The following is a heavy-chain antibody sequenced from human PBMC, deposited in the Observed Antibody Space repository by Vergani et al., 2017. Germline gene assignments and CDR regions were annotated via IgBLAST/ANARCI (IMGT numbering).Heavy chain of an antibody. J-gene: IGHJ4*02. CDR2: ISYDGSNK. D-gene: IGHD3-16*01. CDR1: GFTFSSYA. Sequence: QVQLVESGGGVVQPGRSLRLSCAASGFTFSSYAMHWVRQAPGKGLEWVAVISYDGSNKYYADSVKGRFTISRDNSKNTLYLQMNSLRAEDTAVYYCARDTGDGDYLDYWGQGTLVTVSS. V-gene: IGHV3-30-3*01. CDR3: ARDTGDGDYLDY.